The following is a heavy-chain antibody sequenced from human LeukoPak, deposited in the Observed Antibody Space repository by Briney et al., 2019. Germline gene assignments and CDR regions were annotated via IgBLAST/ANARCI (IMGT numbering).Heavy chain of an antibody. CDR2: ISSSSSYI. CDR1: GFTFSSCS. CDR3: ARGEDQEGQYYFDY. J-gene: IGHJ4*02. V-gene: IGHV3-21*01. D-gene: IGHD2-2*01. Sequence: GGSLRLSCAASGFTFSSCSMNWVRQAPGKGLEWVSSISSSSSYIYYADSVKGRFTISRDNAKNSLYLQMNSLRAEDTAVYYCARGEDQEGQYYFDYWGQGTLVTVSS.